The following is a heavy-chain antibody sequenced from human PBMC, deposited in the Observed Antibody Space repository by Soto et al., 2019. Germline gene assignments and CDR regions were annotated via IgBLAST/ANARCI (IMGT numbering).Heavy chain of an antibody. V-gene: IGHV1-18*04. Sequence: SGKGWFKASCYTFTSYGISWVRQAPGQGLEWVGWISGYNGNTKNAQKVQGRVTMTTDTSTSTAYMELRSLRSDDTAVYYCGRDNEILTGYPDYWGQGTQVTVYS. J-gene: IGHJ4*02. CDR2: ISGYNGNT. CDR1: CYTFTSYG. CDR3: GRDNEILTGYPDY. D-gene: IGHD3-9*01.